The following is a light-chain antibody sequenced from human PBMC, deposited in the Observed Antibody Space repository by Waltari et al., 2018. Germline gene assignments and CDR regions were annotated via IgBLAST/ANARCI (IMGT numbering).Light chain of an antibody. CDR3: QQYNSYSLLS. J-gene: IGKJ4*01. CDR2: KAS. CDR1: QSISKW. Sequence: WRASQSISKWLAWYQQKPGQAPKLLIYKASTLESGVPSRFSGSGSATEFTLTNSSLQPEDFATYYCQQYNSYSLLSFGGGTKVEIK. V-gene: IGKV1-5*03.